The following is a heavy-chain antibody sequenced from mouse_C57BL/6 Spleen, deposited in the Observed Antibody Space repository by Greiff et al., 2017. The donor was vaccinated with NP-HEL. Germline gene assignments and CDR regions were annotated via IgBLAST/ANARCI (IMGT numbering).Heavy chain of an antibody. D-gene: IGHD2-4*01. CDR2: IYPGDGDT. J-gene: IGHJ2*01. V-gene: IGHV1-82*01. CDR1: GYAFSSSW. Sequence: VQLQQSGPELVKPGASVKISCKASGYAFSSSWMNWVKQRPGKGLEWIGRIYPGDGDTNYNGKFKGKATLTADKSSSTAYMQLSSLTSEDSAVYFCANYDYDGGSYYFDYWGQGTTLTVSS. CDR3: ANYDYDGGSYYFDY.